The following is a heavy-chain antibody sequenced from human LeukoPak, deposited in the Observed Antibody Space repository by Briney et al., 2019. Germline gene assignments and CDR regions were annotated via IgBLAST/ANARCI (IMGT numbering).Heavy chain of an antibody. CDR1: GFTFSSYS. J-gene: IGHJ4*02. V-gene: IGHV3-21*01. CDR2: ISSSSSYI. D-gene: IGHD6-19*01. CDR3: ARDRGSSGWYLG. Sequence: PGGSLRLSCAASGFTFSSYSMNGVRQAPGKGLEWVSSISSSSSYIYYADSVKGRFTISRDNAKNSLYLQMNSLRAEDTAVYYCARDRGSSGWYLGWGQGTLVTVSS.